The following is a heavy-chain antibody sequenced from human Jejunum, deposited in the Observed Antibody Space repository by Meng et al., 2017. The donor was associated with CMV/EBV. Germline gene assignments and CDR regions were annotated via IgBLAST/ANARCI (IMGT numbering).Heavy chain of an antibody. CDR3: AKEEGYTRPHYFDY. CDR1: GIPFGSYA. CDR2: VYSGGGTS. Sequence: GIPFGSYAMAWVRRAPGKGLEWVAVVYSGGGTSDYADSLEGRFTISRDNSKNTLYLQMTSLRAEDTAVYYCAKEEGYTRPHYFDYWGQGTLVTVSS. J-gene: IGHJ4*02. V-gene: IGHV3-23*03. D-gene: IGHD6-13*01.